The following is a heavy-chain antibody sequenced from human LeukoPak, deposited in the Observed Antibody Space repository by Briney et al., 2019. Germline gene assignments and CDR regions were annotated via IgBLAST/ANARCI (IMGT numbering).Heavy chain of an antibody. Sequence: SETLSLTCTVSGGSISSYYWSWIRQPPGKGLEWIGYIYYSGSTNYNPSLKSRVTISVDTSKNQFSLKLSSVTAADTAVYYCARQVQLRGTLGVVDYWGQGTLVTVSS. CDR3: ARQVQLRGTLGVVDY. D-gene: IGHD3-16*01. CDR2: IYYSGST. J-gene: IGHJ4*02. V-gene: IGHV4-59*08. CDR1: GGSISSYY.